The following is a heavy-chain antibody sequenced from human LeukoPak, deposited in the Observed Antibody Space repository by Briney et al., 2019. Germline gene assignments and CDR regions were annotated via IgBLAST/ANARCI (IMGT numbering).Heavy chain of an antibody. J-gene: IGHJ4*02. Sequence: ASVKVSCKASGYTFTSYDINWVRQATGQGLEWMGWMNPNSGNTGYAQKFQGRVTMTRDTSISTAYMELSRLRSDDTAVYYCARWDGYSSSPDYWGQGTLVTVSS. D-gene: IGHD6-13*01. V-gene: IGHV1-8*01. CDR1: GYTFTSYD. CDR3: ARWDGYSSSPDY. CDR2: MNPNSGNT.